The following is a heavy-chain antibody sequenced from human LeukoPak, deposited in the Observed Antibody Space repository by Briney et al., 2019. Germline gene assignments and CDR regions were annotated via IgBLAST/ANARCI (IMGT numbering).Heavy chain of an antibody. J-gene: IGHJ4*02. Sequence: ASVKVSCEASGYTFTGYYMHWVRQTPGQGLEWMGWINPNSGGTNYAQKFQGRVTMTRDTSISTAYMELSRLRSDDTAVYYCARDLPSDIVATTYGGNDYWGQGTLVTVSS. CDR2: INPNSGGT. CDR3: ARDLPSDIVATTYGGNDY. CDR1: GYTFTGYY. D-gene: IGHD5-12*01. V-gene: IGHV1-2*02.